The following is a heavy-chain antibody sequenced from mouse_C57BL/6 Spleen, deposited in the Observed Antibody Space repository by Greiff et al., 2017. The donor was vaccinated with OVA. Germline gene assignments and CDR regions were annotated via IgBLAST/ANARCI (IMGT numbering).Heavy chain of an antibody. V-gene: IGHV1-55*01. D-gene: IGHD1-1*01. J-gene: IGHJ4*01. CDR3: ARYYYGSSVYAMDY. Sequence: QVQLKQPGAELVKPGASVKMSCKASGYTFTSYWITWVKQRPGQGLEWIGDIYPGSGSTNYNEKFKSKATLTVDTSSSTAYMQLSSLTSEDSAVYYCARYYYGSSVYAMDYWGQGTSVTVSS. CDR2: IYPGSGST. CDR1: GYTFTSYW.